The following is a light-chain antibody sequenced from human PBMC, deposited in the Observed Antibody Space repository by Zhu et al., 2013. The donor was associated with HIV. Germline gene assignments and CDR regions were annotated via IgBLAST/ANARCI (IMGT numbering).Light chain of an antibody. J-gene: IGKJ4*01. CDR2: GAS. Sequence: EMVMTQSPATLSVSPGERATLSCRASQSVNTNLAWYQQKPGQAPRLLIYGASIRATGTPARFSGSGSGTDFTLSIDNLDPRRFCQFIYCQQRSDWLLTFGRRDRGGGSN. CDR3: QQRSDWLLT. CDR1: QSVNTN. V-gene: IGKV3-11*01.